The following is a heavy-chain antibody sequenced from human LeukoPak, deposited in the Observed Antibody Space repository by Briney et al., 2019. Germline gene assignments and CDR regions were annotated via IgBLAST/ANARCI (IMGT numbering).Heavy chain of an antibody. CDR2: IFYSGST. V-gene: IGHV4-39*07. Sequence: PSETLSLTCTVSGRSINSSSFYWGWIRQPPGKGLEWIGSIFYSGSTYYHPSLKSRVTISVDTSKNQFCLRLNSVTAADTAMYYCVRVRGSGWYGSQVGWFDPWGQGTLVTVSS. D-gene: IGHD6-19*01. CDR1: GRSINSSSFY. J-gene: IGHJ5*02. CDR3: VRVRGSGWYGSQVGWFDP.